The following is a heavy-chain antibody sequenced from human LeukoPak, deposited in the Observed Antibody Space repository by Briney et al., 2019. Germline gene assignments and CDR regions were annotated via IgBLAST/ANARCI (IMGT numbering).Heavy chain of an antibody. D-gene: IGHD3-9*01. V-gene: IGHV3-23*01. CDR3: AGLGWGGDTLSGYGP. CDR1: GFRFSGYA. CDR2: ISDSGGST. J-gene: IGHJ5*02. Sequence: GGSLRLSCAASGFRFSGYAMSWVRQAPGEGLEWVSGISDSGGSTYYADSVKGRFIISRDNSKNTLYLQMNRLRAEDTAVYYCAGLGWGGDTLSGYGPWGQGTLVTVSS.